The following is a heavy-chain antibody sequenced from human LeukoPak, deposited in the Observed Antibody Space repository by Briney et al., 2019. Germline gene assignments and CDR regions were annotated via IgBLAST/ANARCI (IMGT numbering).Heavy chain of an antibody. D-gene: IGHD3-9*01. CDR2: IYSGGST. Sequence: GGSLRLSCAASGFTVSSNYMSWVPQAPGKGLEWVSVIYSGGSTYYADSVKGRFTISRDNSKNTLYLQMNSLRAEDTAVYYCAKVRYFGPSAFDIWDQGTMVTVSS. V-gene: IGHV3-53*05. CDR3: AKVRYFGPSAFDI. J-gene: IGHJ3*02. CDR1: GFTVSSNY.